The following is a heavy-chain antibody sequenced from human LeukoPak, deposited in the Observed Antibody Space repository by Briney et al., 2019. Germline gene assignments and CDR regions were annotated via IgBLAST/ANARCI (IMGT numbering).Heavy chain of an antibody. CDR1: GFTFSSYA. Sequence: GGSLRLSCAASGFTFSSYAMSWVRQAPGKGLDWVSAISGSGGSTYYADSVKGRFTTSRDNSKNTLYLQMNSLRAEDTAVYYCAKAGDSSGYYSEFDYWGQGTLVTVSS. CDR2: ISGSGGST. D-gene: IGHD3-22*01. J-gene: IGHJ4*02. CDR3: AKAGDSSGYYSEFDY. V-gene: IGHV3-23*01.